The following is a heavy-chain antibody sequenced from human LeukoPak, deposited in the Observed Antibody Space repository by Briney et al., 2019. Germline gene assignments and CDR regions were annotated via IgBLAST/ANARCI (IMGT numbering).Heavy chain of an antibody. CDR3: AGSMNYYQQDY. J-gene: IGHJ4*02. V-gene: IGHV4-59*01. CDR2: IFYSGST. Sequence: KSSETLSLTCTVSGGSISSYYWSWIRQPPGKGLEWIGYIFYSGSTNYNPSLKSRVTISVDTSKNQFSLKLSSVTAADTAVYYCAGSMNYYQQDYWGQGTLVTVSS. D-gene: IGHD3-10*01. CDR1: GGSISSYY.